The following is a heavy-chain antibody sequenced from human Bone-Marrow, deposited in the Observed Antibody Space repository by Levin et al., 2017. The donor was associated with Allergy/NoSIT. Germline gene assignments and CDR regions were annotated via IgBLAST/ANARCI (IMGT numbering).Heavy chain of an antibody. J-gene: IGHJ5*02. Sequence: ASVKVSCKTSGYSFTSFAINWVRQAPGQGLEWMGWISPNNPARNFGQKFQGRIILTTDTSTNTASMILTSLRSDDTAVYYCARGRPLGHYDISSGYGDWFDPWGQGTLVTVSS. D-gene: IGHD3-9*01. CDR3: ARGRPLGHYDISSGYGDWFDP. CDR2: ISPNNPAR. CDR1: GYSFTSFA. V-gene: IGHV1-18*01.